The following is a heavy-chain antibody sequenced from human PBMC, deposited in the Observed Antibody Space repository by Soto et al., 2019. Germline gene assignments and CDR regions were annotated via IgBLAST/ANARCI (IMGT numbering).Heavy chain of an antibody. D-gene: IGHD3-9*01. V-gene: IGHV5-10-1*01. J-gene: IGHJ4*02. CDR3: ATSDEGSWFYFDS. CDR1: ENNFNDYW. Sequence: PGESLKISCKCSENNFNDYWISWVRQMPGKGLEWMGRIDPSDSYINYGPSSQGHVTISVDKSIRTAYLQWSSLKASDTAMYYCATSDEGSWFYFDSWGQGTLVTVSS. CDR2: IDPSDSYI.